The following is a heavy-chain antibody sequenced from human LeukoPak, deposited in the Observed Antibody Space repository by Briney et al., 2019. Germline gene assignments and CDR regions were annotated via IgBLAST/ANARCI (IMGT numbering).Heavy chain of an antibody. CDR3: ARLSVIVGAALEYYYYYMDV. D-gene: IGHD1-26*01. Sequence: SETLSLTCTVSGGSISSGSYYWSWIRQPAGKGLEWIGRIYTSGSTNYNPSLKSRVTISVDTSKNQFSLKLSSVTAADTAVYYCARLSVIVGAALEYYYYYMDVWGQGTTVTVSS. CDR1: GGSISSGSYY. J-gene: IGHJ6*03. V-gene: IGHV4-61*02. CDR2: IYTSGST.